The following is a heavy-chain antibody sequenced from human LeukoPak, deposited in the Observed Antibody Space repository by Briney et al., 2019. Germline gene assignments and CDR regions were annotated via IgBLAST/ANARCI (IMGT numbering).Heavy chain of an antibody. CDR1: GGAISSYS. Sequence: PSETLSLTCTVSGGAISSYSWSWVRQPPAKGLQWIADIYYGGSTKYNPSLKSRVTISVDRAKNQLSLKLNSVTAADTAMYYCARINYGDYGSYYGMDVWGKGTTVTVSS. D-gene: IGHD4-17*01. V-gene: IGHV4-59*01. CDR2: IYYGGST. J-gene: IGHJ6*04. CDR3: ARINYGDYGSYYGMDV.